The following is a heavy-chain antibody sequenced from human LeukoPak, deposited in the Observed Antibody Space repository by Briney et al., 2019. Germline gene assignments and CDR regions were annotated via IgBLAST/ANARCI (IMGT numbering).Heavy chain of an antibody. Sequence: GGSLRLSCAASGFTFSSYAMSWVRQAPGKGLEWVSSISGGGGSTEYADSVKGRFTISRDNSKNTLYLQMNSLRAEDTALYYCAKSATVISLYYYYGMDVWGQGTTVTVSS. CDR1: GFTFSSYA. D-gene: IGHD4-17*01. CDR3: AKSATVISLYYYYGMDV. J-gene: IGHJ6*02. CDR2: ISGGGGST. V-gene: IGHV3-23*01.